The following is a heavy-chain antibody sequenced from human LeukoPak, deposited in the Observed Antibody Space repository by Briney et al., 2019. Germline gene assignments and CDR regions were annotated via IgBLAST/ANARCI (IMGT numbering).Heavy chain of an antibody. V-gene: IGHV5-51*01. Sequence: PGESLKISCKGSGYRFNTYWIGWVRQMPGKGLEWMGIIYPGDSDTRYSPSFQGQVTISADKSISTAYLQWSSLKASDTAMYYCARLWKISGSGEFDYWGQGTLVTVSS. CDR1: GYRFNTYW. D-gene: IGHD2-15*01. CDR2: IYPGDSDT. J-gene: IGHJ4*02. CDR3: ARLWKISGSGEFDY.